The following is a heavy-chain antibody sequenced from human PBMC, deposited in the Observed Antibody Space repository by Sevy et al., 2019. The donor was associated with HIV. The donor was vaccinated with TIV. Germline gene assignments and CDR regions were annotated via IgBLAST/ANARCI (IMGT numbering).Heavy chain of an antibody. J-gene: IGHJ6*02. V-gene: IGHV3-53*01. CDR1: GFTVSSKY. CDR2: IYSGEYT. CDR3: ATTSTPLYYYALDV. D-gene: IGHD1-26*01. Sequence: GGSLRLSCAASGFTVSSKYMSWVRQAPGKGLEWVSVIYSGEYTYYADSVKGRFTISRDISKNTLNLEMNNLRSEDTAIYYCATTSTPLYYYALDVWGQATTVSVSS.